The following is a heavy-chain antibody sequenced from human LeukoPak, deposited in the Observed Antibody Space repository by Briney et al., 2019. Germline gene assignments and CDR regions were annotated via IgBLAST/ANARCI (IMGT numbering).Heavy chain of an antibody. J-gene: IGHJ3*02. V-gene: IGHV1-18*04. CDR2: ISQYHGDT. CDR3: ARLRGGIYSSRDAFDI. D-gene: IGHD6-19*01. Sequence: GASVKVSCRASGYTFTTNGISWVRQAPGQGRAWMAWISQYHGDTKYAQVLQGRLTLTTDTSTSTAYMELRSLRSDDTAVYYCARLRGGIYSSRDAFDIWGQGTMVTVSS. CDR1: GYTFTTNG.